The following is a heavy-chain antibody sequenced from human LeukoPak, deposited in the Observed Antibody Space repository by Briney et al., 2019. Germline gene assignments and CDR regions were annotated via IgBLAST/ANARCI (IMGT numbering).Heavy chain of an antibody. J-gene: IGHJ4*02. V-gene: IGHV4-30-4*01. CDR1: GGSISSGDYY. CDR3: ARGKEMVTIPFDY. CDR2: IYYSGST. Sequence: PSETLSLTCTVSGGSISSGDYYWSWIRQPPGKGLEWIGYIYYSGSTYYNPSLKSRVTISVDTSKNQFSLKLSSVTAADTAVYYCARGKEMVTIPFDYWGQGTLVTVSS. D-gene: IGHD5-24*01.